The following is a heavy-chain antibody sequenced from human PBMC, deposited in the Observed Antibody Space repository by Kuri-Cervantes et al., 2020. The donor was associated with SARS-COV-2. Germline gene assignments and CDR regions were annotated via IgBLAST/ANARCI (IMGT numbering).Heavy chain of an antibody. CDR1: GYTFTSYY. J-gene: IGHJ6*02. V-gene: IGHV1-46*03. CDR3: ARVVPAAINGMDV. CDR2: INPRGGST. Sequence: ASVKVSCKASGYTFTSYYMHWVRQAPGQGLEWMGIINPRGGSTSYAQKFQGRVTMTRDTSTSTAYMELSSLRSEDTAVYYCARVVPAAINGMDVWGQGTTVTVSS. D-gene: IGHD2-2*01.